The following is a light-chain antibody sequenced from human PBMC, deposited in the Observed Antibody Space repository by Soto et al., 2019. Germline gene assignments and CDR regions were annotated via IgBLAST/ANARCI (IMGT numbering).Light chain of an antibody. J-gene: IGKJ4*01. Sequence: EFVLTQSPGTLSLSPGERATLSCRASQSVSSSYLAWYQQKPGQAPRILIYGASTRATGIPDRFSGSGSGPDFTLTISRLAPEAFAVYYCQQYGSSPPLTFGGGTKVEIK. CDR3: QQYGSSPPLT. CDR2: GAS. CDR1: QSVSSSY. V-gene: IGKV3-20*01.